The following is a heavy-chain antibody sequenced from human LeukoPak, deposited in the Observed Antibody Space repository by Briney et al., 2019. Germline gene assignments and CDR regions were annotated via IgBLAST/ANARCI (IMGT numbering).Heavy chain of an antibody. CDR3: AKRRTHIVVVPAAIGAFDI. CDR1: GFTFSSYA. CDR2: ICGSGGST. V-gene: IGHV3-23*01. J-gene: IGHJ3*02. D-gene: IGHD2-2*01. Sequence: PGGSLRLSCAASGFTFSSYARSWVRQAPGKGLEWVAAICGSGGSTYYADSVKGGFTIAGAHSKNTLYLQMNSLRAEDTAVYYCAKRRTHIVVVPAAIGAFDIWGQGTMVTVSS.